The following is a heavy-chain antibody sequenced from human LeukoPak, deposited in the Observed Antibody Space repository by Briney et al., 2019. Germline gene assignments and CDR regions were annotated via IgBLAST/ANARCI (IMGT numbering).Heavy chain of an antibody. CDR2: IYSSGST. J-gene: IGHJ4*02. CDR1: GGSISAYF. D-gene: IGHD6-25*01. V-gene: IGHV4-4*08. CDR3: ARRDSSGVVPRWDY. Sequence: SETLSLTCTVSGGSISAYFWGWIRQPAGKGLEWIGHIYSSGSTIYNPSLKSRVTISVDTSKNQFSLKLSSVTAADTAVYYCARRDSSGVVPRWDYWGQGTLVTVSS.